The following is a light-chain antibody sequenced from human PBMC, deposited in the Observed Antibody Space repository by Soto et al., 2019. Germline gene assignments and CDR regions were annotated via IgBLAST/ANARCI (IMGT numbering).Light chain of an antibody. V-gene: IGKV3-15*01. J-gene: IGKJ1*01. CDR2: GAS. CDR1: QSISDT. Sequence: EIVMTQSPATLSVSPGGRATLSCRASQSISDTLAWYQQKPGQAPRFLIYGASTRATGIPARFSGSGSGTEFTLTISSLQSEDFAVYYCHHYNNWPRTFGQGTKVDIK. CDR3: HHYNNWPRT.